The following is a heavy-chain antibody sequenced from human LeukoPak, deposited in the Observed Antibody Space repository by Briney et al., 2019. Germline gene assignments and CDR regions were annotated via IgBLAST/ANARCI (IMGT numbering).Heavy chain of an antibody. J-gene: IGHJ3*01. CDR3: ARASCTTTSCPLGAFDV. CDR1: GYTFSSYY. D-gene: IGHD2-2*01. CDR2: INPSGGSA. Sequence: PEASVKVSCKASGYTFSSYYMHWVRQAPGQGLEWLGIINPSGGSASYAQKFQGRVTMTRDMSTSTVYVDLSSPRSEDTAVYYCARASCTTTSCPLGAFDVWGQGTMVTVSS. V-gene: IGHV1-46*01.